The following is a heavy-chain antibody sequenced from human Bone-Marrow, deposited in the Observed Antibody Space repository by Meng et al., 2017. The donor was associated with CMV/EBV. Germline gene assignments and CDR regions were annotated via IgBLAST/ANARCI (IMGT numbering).Heavy chain of an antibody. Sequence: SETLSLTCAFYGDSFSGFYWNWIRQPPGKGLEWIGSIYYSGSTYYNPSLKSRVTISVDTSKNQFSLKLSSVTAADAAVYYCARHELGATGLSGFDPWGQGTLVTVSS. J-gene: IGHJ5*02. CDR2: IYYSGST. V-gene: IGHV4-39*01. CDR1: GDSFSGFY. CDR3: ARHELGATGLSGFDP. D-gene: IGHD1-26*01.